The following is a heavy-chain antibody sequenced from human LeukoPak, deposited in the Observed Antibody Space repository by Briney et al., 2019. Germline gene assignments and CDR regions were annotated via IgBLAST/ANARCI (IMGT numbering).Heavy chain of an antibody. Sequence: GGSLRLSCAASGFIVSSNYMSWVRQAPGKGLEWVSVIYSGGNTYYADSVKGRFTISRDNSKNTLYLQMNSLRAGDTAVYYCTRAARYSSGWYDAFDIWGQGTMVTVSS. V-gene: IGHV3-53*05. CDR3: TRAARYSSGWYDAFDI. J-gene: IGHJ3*02. CDR2: IYSGGNT. D-gene: IGHD6-19*01. CDR1: GFIVSSNY.